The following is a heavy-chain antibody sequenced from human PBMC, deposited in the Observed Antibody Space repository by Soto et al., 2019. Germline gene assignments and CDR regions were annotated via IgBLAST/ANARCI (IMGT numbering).Heavy chain of an antibody. Sequence: WGSLRLSCAASGFTFISYAMNLFGHSPGKGLEWVAGVSASGGGTSYADSVKGRFTISRDNSKDTLYLQMNSLRAEDTAVYYCAKSSSRAHYYAMDVWGQGTTVTVSS. CDR1: GFTFISYA. CDR3: AKSSSRAHYYAMDV. D-gene: IGHD2-2*01. J-gene: IGHJ6*02. CDR2: VSASGGGT. V-gene: IGHV3-23*01.